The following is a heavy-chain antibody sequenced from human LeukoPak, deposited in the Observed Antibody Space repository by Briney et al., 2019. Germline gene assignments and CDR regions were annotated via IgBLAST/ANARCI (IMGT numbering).Heavy chain of an antibody. J-gene: IGHJ4*02. V-gene: IGHV1-69*16. Sequence: GASVKVSCKASGGTFSSYTISWVRQAPGQGLEWMGRIIPILGIANYAQKFQGGVTITTDESTSTAYMELSSLRSEDTAVYYCAREGPYYYVSSGYYGYYFDYWGQGTLVTVSS. D-gene: IGHD3-22*01. CDR2: IIPILGIA. CDR1: GGTFSSYT. CDR3: AREGPYYYVSSGYYGYYFDY.